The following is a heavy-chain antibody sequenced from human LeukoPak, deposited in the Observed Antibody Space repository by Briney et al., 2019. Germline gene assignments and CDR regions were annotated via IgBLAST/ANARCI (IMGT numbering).Heavy chain of an antibody. J-gene: IGHJ6*03. V-gene: IGHV4-59*01. CDR1: GDSISRYY. CDR3: ARETSQKGAHYMDV. CDR2: VHHSGST. D-gene: IGHD3-16*01. Sequence: SETLSLTCSVSGDSISRYYWSWIRLPPGKGLEWIGYVHHSGSTNYKSSLKSRVTISVDTSKNQFSLKLSSVTAADTAVYYCARETSQKGAHYMDVWGKGTTVTISS.